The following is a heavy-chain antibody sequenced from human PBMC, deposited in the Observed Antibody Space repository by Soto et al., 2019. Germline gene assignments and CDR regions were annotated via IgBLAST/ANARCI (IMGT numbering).Heavy chain of an antibody. V-gene: IGHV1-69*13. D-gene: IGHD2-2*01. Sequence: GASVKVSCKASGGTFSSYAISWVRQAPGQGLEWMGGIIPIFGTANYAQKFQGRVTITADESTSTAYMELSSLRSEDTAVYYCARDRVLWALHYCSSASCLGDLDAFDIWGQGTMVTVSS. CDR3: ARDRVLWALHYCSSASCLGDLDAFDI. CDR2: IIPIFGTA. J-gene: IGHJ3*02. CDR1: GGTFSSYA.